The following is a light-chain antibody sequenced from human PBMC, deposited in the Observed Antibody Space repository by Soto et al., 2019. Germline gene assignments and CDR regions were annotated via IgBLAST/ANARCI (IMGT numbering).Light chain of an antibody. CDR3: QQYGSSPRT. CDR1: QSVSSSY. Sequence: EMVLTRSPGTLSLSPGERATLSCRASQSVSSSYLAWYQQKPGQAPRLLIYGASSRATGIPDRFSGSGSGTDFTLTSSRLEPEDFAVYYGQQYGSSPRTYGQGTKVEIK. V-gene: IGKV3-20*01. CDR2: GAS. J-gene: IGKJ1*01.